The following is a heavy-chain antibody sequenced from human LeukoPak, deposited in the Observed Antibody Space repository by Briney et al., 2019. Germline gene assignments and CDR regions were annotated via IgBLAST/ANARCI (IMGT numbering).Heavy chain of an antibody. CDR1: GFTFSSYE. J-gene: IGHJ5*02. CDR3: ARGTGWFDP. Sequence: GGSLRLSCAASGFTFSSYEMNWVRQAPGKGLEWVANIKQDGSEKYYVDSVKGRFTISRDNAKNSLYLQMNSLRAEDTAVYYCARGTGWFDPWGQGTLVTVSS. V-gene: IGHV3-7*01. CDR2: IKQDGSEK. D-gene: IGHD4-17*01.